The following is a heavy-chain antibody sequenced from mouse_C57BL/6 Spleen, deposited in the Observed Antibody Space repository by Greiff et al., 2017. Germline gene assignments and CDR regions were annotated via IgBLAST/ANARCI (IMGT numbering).Heavy chain of an antibody. CDR2: IRPNSGST. CDR1: GYTFTSYW. V-gene: IGHV1-64*01. D-gene: IGHD4-1*01. Sequence: QVQLKQPGAELVKPGASVKLSCKASGYTFTSYWMHWVKQRPGQGLEWIGIIRPNSGSTNYNEKFKDTATLTADKSSITDYMQLSSVTYEDSAVYYCARTGTEHYLDYWGQGTTLTVSS. CDR3: ARTGTEHYLDY. J-gene: IGHJ2*01.